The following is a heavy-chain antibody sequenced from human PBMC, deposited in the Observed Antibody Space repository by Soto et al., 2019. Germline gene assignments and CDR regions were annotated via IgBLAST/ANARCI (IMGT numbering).Heavy chain of an antibody. V-gene: IGHV3-30-3*01. CDR1: GFTFSSYA. J-gene: IGHJ6*02. D-gene: IGHD6-13*01. CDR2: ISYDGSNK. CDR3: ARDHGGSTWFVGVYYFFGMDV. Sequence: GGSLRLSCAASGFTFSSYAMHWVRQAPGKGLEWVAVISYDGSNKYYADSVKGRFTISRDNSKNTLYLQMNSLRAEDTAVYYCARDHGGSTWFVGVYYFFGMDVWGQGTAVTVSS.